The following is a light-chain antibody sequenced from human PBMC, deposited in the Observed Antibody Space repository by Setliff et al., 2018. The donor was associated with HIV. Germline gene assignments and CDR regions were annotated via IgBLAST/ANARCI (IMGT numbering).Light chain of an antibody. CDR3: QVWDSATDHYV. Sequence: SYELTQPPSVSLAPGETARITCGGNNIGSKSVHWYQQKSGQAPVPVIFYDPDRLSGIPERFSGSSSGNTATLTISRVDAGDEADYYCQVWDSATDHYVFGAGTKVTVL. J-gene: IGLJ1*01. CDR1: NIGSKS. CDR2: YDP. V-gene: IGLV3-21*04.